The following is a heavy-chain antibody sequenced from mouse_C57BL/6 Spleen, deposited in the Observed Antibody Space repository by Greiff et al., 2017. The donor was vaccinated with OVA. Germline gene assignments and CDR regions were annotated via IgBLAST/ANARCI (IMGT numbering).Heavy chain of an antibody. CDR3: ARRRDYCGGSRGAVDY. CDR1: GYTFTDYN. V-gene: IGHV1-18*01. J-gene: IGHJ4*01. D-gene: IGHD1-1*01. Sequence: VQLQQSGPELVKPGASVKIPCKASGYTFTDYNMDWVKQSNGKSLEWIGDINPNNGGTIYNQKFKGKATLTVDKSSSTAYMELRSLTSEDTAVYYCARRRDYCGGSRGAVDYWGQGVSVTFSS. CDR2: INPNNGGT.